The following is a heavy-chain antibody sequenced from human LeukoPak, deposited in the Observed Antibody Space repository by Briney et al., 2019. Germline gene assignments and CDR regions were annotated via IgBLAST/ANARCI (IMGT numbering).Heavy chain of an antibody. Sequence: GGSLYPSCAASGRMFITYSMHWVRQAPGKGLEWLSIISVDQSDITCTVSVEGSSTTSRDHSKNSLYLTMPSVRPADTALYYCVSQDGHTFLYAFDIWGQG. CDR3: VSQDGHTFLYAFDI. D-gene: IGHD5-24*01. CDR2: ISVDQSDI. CDR1: GRMFITYS. J-gene: IGHJ3*02. V-gene: IGHV3-30*04.